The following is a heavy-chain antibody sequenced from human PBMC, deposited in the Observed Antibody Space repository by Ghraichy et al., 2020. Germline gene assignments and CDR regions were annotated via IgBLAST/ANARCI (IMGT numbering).Heavy chain of an antibody. CDR2: ISGSAGST. CDR3: AKDLSSNDYGDYEAFDI. CDR1: GFTFSNYA. D-gene: IGHD4-17*01. Sequence: GGSLRLSCAASGFTFSNYAMTWVRQAPGKGLEWVSAISGSAGSTYYADSVKGRFAISRDNSKNTLYLQMNSLRAGDTAIYYCAKDLSSNDYGDYEAFDIWGQGTMVTVSS. V-gene: IGHV3-23*01. J-gene: IGHJ3*02.